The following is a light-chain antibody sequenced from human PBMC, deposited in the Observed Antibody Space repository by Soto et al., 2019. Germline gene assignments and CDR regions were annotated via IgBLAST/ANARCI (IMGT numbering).Light chain of an antibody. CDR1: QYINTR. J-gene: IGKJ1*01. CDR3: QQYGSSPPT. Sequence: EIVLTQSPATLSLFPGDRVTLSCRASQYINTRLAWYQHRPGQAPRLLIYQTSLRAAGIPARFSASGSGTDFTLTINRLEPEDFALYYCQQYGSSPPTFGQGTKVDIK. CDR2: QTS. V-gene: IGKV3-20*01.